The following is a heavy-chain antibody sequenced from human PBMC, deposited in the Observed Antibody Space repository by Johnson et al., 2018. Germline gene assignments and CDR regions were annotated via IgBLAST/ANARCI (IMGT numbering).Heavy chain of an antibody. Sequence: QVQLVQSGAEVRRPGASVKISCKASGYIFNGYNIHWVRQAPGQGLEWMGIINPSSTATRYSQDFQGRIALTRDTSTSTVYFELYSLRSDDTAVYFWARAYCDSDCSVRYFDFWGQGTLVTVSS. CDR1: GYIFNGYN. J-gene: IGHJ4*02. D-gene: IGHD2-21*02. CDR3: ARAYCDSDCSVRYFDF. V-gene: IGHV1-46*02. CDR2: INPSSTAT.